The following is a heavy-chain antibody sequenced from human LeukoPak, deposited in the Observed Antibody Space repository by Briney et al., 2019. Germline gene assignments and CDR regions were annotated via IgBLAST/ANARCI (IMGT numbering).Heavy chain of an antibody. J-gene: IGHJ3*02. V-gene: IGHV3-7*01. CDR3: ASHYGSGSYSGDAFDI. CDR2: INQDGSEK. D-gene: IGHD3-10*01. Sequence: PGGSLRLSCVVSGFTFSSYWMSWVRQAPGKGLEWVANINQDGSEKYYVDSVKGRFTISRDNAKNSLFLQMNSLRAEDTAVYYCASHYGSGSYSGDAFDIWGQGTMVTVSS. CDR1: GFTFSSYW.